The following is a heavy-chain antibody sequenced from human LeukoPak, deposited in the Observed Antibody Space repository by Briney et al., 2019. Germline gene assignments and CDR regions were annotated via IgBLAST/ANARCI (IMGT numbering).Heavy chain of an antibody. J-gene: IGHJ5*02. D-gene: IGHD4-17*01. CDR1: GFTFSSYS. V-gene: IGHV3-21*01. CDR2: ISSSSSYI. CDR3: VRDYKLGDYTWEVWFDP. Sequence: PGGSLRLSCAASGFTFSSYSMNWVRQAPGKGLEWVSSISSSSSYIYYADSVKGRFTISRDNAKNSLYLQMNSLRAEDTAVYYCVRDYKLGDYTWEVWFDPWGQGTLVTVSS.